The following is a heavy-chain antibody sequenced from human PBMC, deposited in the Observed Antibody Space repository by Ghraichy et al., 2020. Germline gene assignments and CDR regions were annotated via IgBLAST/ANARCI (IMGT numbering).Heavy chain of an antibody. V-gene: IGHV4-61*02. Sequence: SETLSLTCTVSGDSISSGSYYWTWIRQPTGKGLEWIGRMYTSGSTNYNPSLKNRVTISLDTSKNQFSLKLTSVTAADTAVYYCARAPILGYFDYWGQGTLVTVSS. D-gene: IGHD3-16*01. J-gene: IGHJ4*02. CDR2: MYTSGST. CDR3: ARAPILGYFDY. CDR1: GDSISSGSYY.